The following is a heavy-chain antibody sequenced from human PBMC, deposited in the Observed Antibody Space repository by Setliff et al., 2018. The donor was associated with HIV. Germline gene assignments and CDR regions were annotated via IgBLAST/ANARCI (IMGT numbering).Heavy chain of an antibody. J-gene: IGHJ3*02. CDR2: TYKGGIT. Sequence: SETLSLTCTVSGSTSGVYYWTWIRHSAGKGLEWLGHTYKGGITNYNPSLKSRVSISSDAFKKQFSLRLTSVTAADTAVYYCARGTYYDFWIEYGGAAFDIWGQGTKVTVSS. D-gene: IGHD3-3*01. V-gene: IGHV4-4*07. CDR1: GSTSGVYY. CDR3: ARGTYYDFWIEYGGAAFDI.